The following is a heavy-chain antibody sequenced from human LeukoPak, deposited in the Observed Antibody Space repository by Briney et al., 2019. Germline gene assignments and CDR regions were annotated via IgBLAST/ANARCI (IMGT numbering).Heavy chain of an antibody. Sequence: ASVKVSCKASGYTFTSYGISWVRQAPGQGLEWMGWINPNSGGTNYAQKFQGRVTMTRDTSISTAYMELSRLRSDDTAVYYCARAPYGSGSYYNGYYYYGMDVWGQGTTVTVSS. CDR1: GYTFTSYG. V-gene: IGHV1-2*02. CDR2: INPNSGGT. D-gene: IGHD3-10*01. J-gene: IGHJ6*02. CDR3: ARAPYGSGSYYNGYYYYGMDV.